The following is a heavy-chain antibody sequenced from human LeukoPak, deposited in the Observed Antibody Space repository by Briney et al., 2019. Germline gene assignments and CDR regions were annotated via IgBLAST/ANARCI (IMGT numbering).Heavy chain of an antibody. Sequence: SETLSLTCTVSGGSISIYYWSWIRQPPGKGLEWIGYIYYSGSTNYNPSLKSRVTISVDTSKNQFSLKLSSVTAADTAVYYCARVLGGSYSPYFDYWGQGTLVTVSS. CDR3: ARVLGGSYSPYFDY. CDR2: IYYSGST. V-gene: IGHV4-59*01. J-gene: IGHJ4*02. D-gene: IGHD1-26*01. CDR1: GGSISIYY.